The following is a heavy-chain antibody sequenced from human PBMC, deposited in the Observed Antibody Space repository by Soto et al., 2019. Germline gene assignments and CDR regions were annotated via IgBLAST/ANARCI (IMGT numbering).Heavy chain of an antibody. Sequence: EVQLLESGGGLVQPGGSLRLSCTASGFTFGNYAMNWVRQAPGKGLEWVSAISGSGGSTFYADSVKGRFTISRDNSKDTLYLQMNSLRAEDTAVYYCAKDQHYFGSGSCYFRDWGQGTLVTVSS. CDR1: GFTFGNYA. CDR2: ISGSGGST. V-gene: IGHV3-23*01. D-gene: IGHD2-15*01. CDR3: AKDQHYFGSGSCYFRD. J-gene: IGHJ4*02.